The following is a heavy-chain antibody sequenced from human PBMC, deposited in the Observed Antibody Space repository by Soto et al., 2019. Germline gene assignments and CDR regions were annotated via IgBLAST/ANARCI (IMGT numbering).Heavy chain of an antibody. V-gene: IGHV1-69*13. J-gene: IGHJ4*02. CDR1: GGTFSSYA. D-gene: IGHD3-3*01. CDR2: IIPIFGTA. CDR3: ARRAGGDFWSGQTNYFDY. Sequence: VASVKVSCKASGGTFSSYAISWVRQAPGQGLEWMGGIIPIFGTANYAQKFQGRVTITADESTSTAYMELSSLRSEDTAVYYCARRAGGDFWSGQTNYFDYWRQGTLVTVSS.